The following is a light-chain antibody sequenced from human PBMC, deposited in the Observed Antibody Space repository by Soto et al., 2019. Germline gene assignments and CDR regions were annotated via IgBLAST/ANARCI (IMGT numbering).Light chain of an antibody. Sequence: EFVLTQSPGTLSLSPGERATLSCRASQSVSSSYLAWYQQKPGQAPRLLIYGASSRATGIPDRFSGSGSGTDFTLTISTLEPEDFAVYYCQQYGSSPYTFGQGTKLEIK. J-gene: IGKJ2*01. CDR1: QSVSSSY. V-gene: IGKV3-20*01. CDR3: QQYGSSPYT. CDR2: GAS.